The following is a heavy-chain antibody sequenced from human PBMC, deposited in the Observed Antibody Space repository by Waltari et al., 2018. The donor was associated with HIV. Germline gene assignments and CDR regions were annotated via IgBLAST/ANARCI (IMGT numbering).Heavy chain of an antibody. D-gene: IGHD2-15*01. CDR3: ARGKDCGGGTCDGYHYYGMDV. J-gene: IGHJ6*02. Sequence: EVQLVESGGGLVQPGGSLRLSCAASGFTSPPPWVPWVRQPPGKGLVWVSRINPDGTDTRYADSVKGRFTISRDNAKNTVYLQVNSLRGEDTSVYYCARGKDCGGGTCDGYHYYGMDVWGQGTTVTVSS. CDR2: INPDGTDT. CDR1: GFTSPPPW. V-gene: IGHV3-74*01.